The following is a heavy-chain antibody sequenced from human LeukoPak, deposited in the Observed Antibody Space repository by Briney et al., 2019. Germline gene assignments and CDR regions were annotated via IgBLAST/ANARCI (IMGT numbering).Heavy chain of an antibody. J-gene: IGHJ4*02. CDR2: INPSGGST. CDR1: GYTFTAYY. D-gene: IGHD1-26*01. CDR3: AREGSVGATNH. Sequence: GASVKVSCKASGYTFTAYYIHWVRQAPGQGLEWMGIINPSGGSTRYAQKFQGRVTMTRDTSTSTVYMELSSLRSEDTAVYYCAREGSVGATNHWGQGTLVTVSS. V-gene: IGHV1-46*01.